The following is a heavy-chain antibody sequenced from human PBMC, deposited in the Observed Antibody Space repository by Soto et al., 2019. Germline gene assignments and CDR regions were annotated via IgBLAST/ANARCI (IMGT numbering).Heavy chain of an antibody. Sequence: QVQLVQSGAEVKKPGSSVKVSCKASGGTFSSYTISWVRQAPGQGLEWMGRIIPILGIANYAQKFQGRVTITADKSTSTAYMELSSLTSEDTAVYSCASAEHTDIVVVVAATRAYAFDIWGQGTMVTVSS. J-gene: IGHJ3*02. CDR3: ASAEHTDIVVVVAATRAYAFDI. V-gene: IGHV1-69*02. D-gene: IGHD2-15*01. CDR2: IIPILGIA. CDR1: GGTFSSYT.